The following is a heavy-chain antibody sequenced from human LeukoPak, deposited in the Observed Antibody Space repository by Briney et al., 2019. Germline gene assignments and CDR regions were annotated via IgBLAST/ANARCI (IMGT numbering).Heavy chain of an antibody. D-gene: IGHD6-13*01. V-gene: IGHV4-59*12. CDR1: GGSISSNY. CDR3: ARDPYGQLDWFDP. Sequence: SETLSLTCTVSGGSISSNYWSWIRQPPGKELEWIGCIHYSGSTNYNPSLKSRVTMSVDTSKNQFSLKLISVTAADTAVYYCARDPYGQLDWFDPWGQGTLVTVSS. CDR2: IHYSGST. J-gene: IGHJ5*02.